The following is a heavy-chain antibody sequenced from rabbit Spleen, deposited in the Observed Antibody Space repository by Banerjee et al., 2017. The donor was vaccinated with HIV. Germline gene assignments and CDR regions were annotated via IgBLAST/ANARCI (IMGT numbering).Heavy chain of an antibody. D-gene: IGHD1-1*01. Sequence: QEQLVESGGGLVQPGGSLKLSCKASGFDLSSYYYMCWVRQAPGKGLEWIACIYTGSSVSTYYASWAKGRFTISRTSSTTVTLRMTSLTAADPATYFCARDLVGVIGWNFYLWGQGTLVTVS. CDR3: ARDLVGVIGWNFYL. CDR2: IYTGSSVST. CDR1: GFDLSSYYY. J-gene: IGHJ4*01. V-gene: IGHV1S45*01.